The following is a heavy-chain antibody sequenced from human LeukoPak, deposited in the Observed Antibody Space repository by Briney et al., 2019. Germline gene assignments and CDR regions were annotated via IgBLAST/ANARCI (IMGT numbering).Heavy chain of an antibody. V-gene: IGHV4-34*01. CDR1: GGSFSGYY. CDR2: MNDSGST. J-gene: IGHJ3*02. Sequence: SETLSLTCAVYGGSFSGYYWTWIRQPPGKGLEWIGEMNDSGSTNYNPSLKSRVSISVDTSKNQFSLKLSSVTAADTAVYYCARETIDITVTVVVRMGDAFDIWGQGTMITVSS. CDR3: ARETIDITVTVVVRMGDAFDI. D-gene: IGHD3-22*01.